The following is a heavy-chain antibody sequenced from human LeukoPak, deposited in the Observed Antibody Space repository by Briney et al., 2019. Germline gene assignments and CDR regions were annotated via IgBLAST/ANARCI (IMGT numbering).Heavy chain of an antibody. CDR3: AGEYGGFWSGYYTYYYYYYMDV. CDR1: GGSISSYY. CDR2: ICTSGST. Sequence: SETLSLTCTVSGGSISSYYWGWIRQPAGKGLEWIGRICTSGSTNYNPSLKSRVTMSVDTSKNQFSLKLSSVTAADTAVYYCAGEYGGFWSGYYTYYYYYYMDVWGKGTTVTVSS. D-gene: IGHD3-3*01. J-gene: IGHJ6*03. V-gene: IGHV4-4*07.